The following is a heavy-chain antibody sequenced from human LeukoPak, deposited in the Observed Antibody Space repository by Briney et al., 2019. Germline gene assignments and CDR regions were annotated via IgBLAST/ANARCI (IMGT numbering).Heavy chain of an antibody. D-gene: IGHD6-13*01. V-gene: IGHV1-69*05. Sequence: SVKVSFKASGGTFSSYAISWVRQAPGQGREWMGRIIPIFGTANYAQKFQGRVTITTDESTSTAYMELSSLRSEDTAVYYCARHSSSWYYFDYWGQGTLVTVSS. CDR1: GGTFSSYA. CDR3: ARHSSSWYYFDY. J-gene: IGHJ4*02. CDR2: IIPIFGTA.